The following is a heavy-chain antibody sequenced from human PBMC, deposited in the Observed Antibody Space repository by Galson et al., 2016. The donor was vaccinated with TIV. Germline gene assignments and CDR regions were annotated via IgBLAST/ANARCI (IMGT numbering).Heavy chain of an antibody. D-gene: IGHD3-9*01. J-gene: IGHJ6*02. CDR1: GYTFTSYY. CDR3: ARDHPPNEGAVAGYYPFNYYALDL. Sequence: SVKVSRKASGYTFTSYYMHWVRQAPGQGLEWMGIINPSGGSTTYAQKFQGRVTMTRDMSTTTVHMELSSLRSEDTAIYYCARDHPPNEGAVAGYYPFNYYALDLWGQGTTVTVSS. CDR2: INPSGGST. V-gene: IGHV1-46*01.